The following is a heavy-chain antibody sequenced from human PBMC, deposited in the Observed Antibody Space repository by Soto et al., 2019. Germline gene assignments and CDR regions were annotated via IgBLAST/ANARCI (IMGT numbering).Heavy chain of an antibody. J-gene: IGHJ6*03. CDR1: GYSISSSNW. CDR2: IYYSGST. D-gene: IGHD3-16*01. Sequence: QVQLQESGPGLVKPSDTLSLTCAVSGYSISSSNWWGWIRQPPGKGLEWIGYIYYSGSTYYNPSPKSRVTMSVDTSKNQFSLKLSSVAAVDTAVYYCARKGGGHYYYYMDVWGKGTTVTVSS. V-gene: IGHV4-28*01. CDR3: ARKGGGHYYYYMDV.